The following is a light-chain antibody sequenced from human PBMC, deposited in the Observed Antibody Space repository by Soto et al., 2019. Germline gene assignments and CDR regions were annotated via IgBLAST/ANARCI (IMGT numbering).Light chain of an antibody. V-gene: IGKV1-33*01. CDR2: DAS. Sequence: DIQMTQSPSSLSASVGDRVTITCQASQDISNHLNWYQQKPGKAPELLMFDASNLEPGVPSRCSGSGSGTDFTLTISSLQPEDVATDFCQQYDNFPPITFGQGTRLEIK. J-gene: IGKJ5*01. CDR1: QDISNH. CDR3: QQYDNFPPIT.